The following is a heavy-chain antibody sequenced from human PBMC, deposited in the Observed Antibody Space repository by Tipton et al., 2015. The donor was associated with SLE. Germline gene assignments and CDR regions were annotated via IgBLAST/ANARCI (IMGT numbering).Heavy chain of an antibody. D-gene: IGHD3-22*01. J-gene: IGHJ5*02. V-gene: IGHV4-4*01. CDR2: VHHTGDN. Sequence: TLSLTCSVAGLSMTTRPWWTWVRQPPGKGLEWVGEVHHTGDNNYNPSLRSRVTISMDTSKSQFSLTLKSVTAADTAVYFCARGELIEGFDPWGQGTLVTVAA. CDR1: GLSMTTRPW. CDR3: ARGELIEGFDP.